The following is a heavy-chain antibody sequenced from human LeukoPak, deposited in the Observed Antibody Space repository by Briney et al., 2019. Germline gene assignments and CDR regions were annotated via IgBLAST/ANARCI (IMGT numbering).Heavy chain of an antibody. CDR1: GGSISSYY. V-gene: IGHV4-4*07. CDR3: ARDNPPEGFDP. CDR2: IYTSGST. J-gene: IGHJ5*02. Sequence: SETLSLTCTVSGGSISSYYWSWIRQPAGKGLEWIGRIYTSGSTNYNPSLKSRVTMSVDTSKNHFSLKLSSVTAADTAFYYCARDNPPEGFDPWGQGTLVTASS.